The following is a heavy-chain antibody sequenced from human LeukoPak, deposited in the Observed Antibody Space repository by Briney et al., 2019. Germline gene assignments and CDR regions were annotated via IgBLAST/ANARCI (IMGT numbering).Heavy chain of an antibody. V-gene: IGHV1-2*02. CDR2: INPNSGGT. J-gene: IGHJ4*02. Sequence: ASVKVPCKASGYTFTGYYMHWVRQAPGQGLEWMGWINPNSGGTNYAQKFQGRVTMTRDTSISTAYMELSRLRSDDTAVYYCARVSVELGISPLDYWGQGTLVTVSS. CDR1: GYTFTGYY. D-gene: IGHD7-27*01. CDR3: ARVSVELGISPLDY.